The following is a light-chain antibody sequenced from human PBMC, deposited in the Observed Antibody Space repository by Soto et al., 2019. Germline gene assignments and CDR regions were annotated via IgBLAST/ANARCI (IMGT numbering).Light chain of an antibody. CDR3: GGWDDSLSGPV. CDR1: NSNIGSNT. J-gene: IGLJ2*01. CDR2: YDN. Sequence: QSVLTQPPSASGTPGQRVTISCSGSNSNIGSNTVNWYQQLPGTAPKLLIYYDNLRPSGVPDRISGSKSGTSASLAISGLRSEDEADYYCGGWDDSLSGPVFGGGTKLTVL. V-gene: IGLV1-44*01.